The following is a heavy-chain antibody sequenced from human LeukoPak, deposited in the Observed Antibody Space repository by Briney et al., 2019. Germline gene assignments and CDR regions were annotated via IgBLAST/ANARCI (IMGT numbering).Heavy chain of an antibody. CDR2: IRSNSSTI. CDR1: GVSFSSYS. J-gene: IGHJ3*02. CDR3: ARGHLGYCSSTSCYAMDAFDI. D-gene: IGHD2-2*01. V-gene: IGHV3-48*04. Sequence: GGSLRLSCADSGVSFSSYSMSWVRQAPGEGLGRGSYIRSNSSTIYYAGSVKGRYSISRDNAKNSLYLQMNSLRAEDTALYYCARGHLGYCSSTSCYAMDAFDIWGQGTMVTVSS.